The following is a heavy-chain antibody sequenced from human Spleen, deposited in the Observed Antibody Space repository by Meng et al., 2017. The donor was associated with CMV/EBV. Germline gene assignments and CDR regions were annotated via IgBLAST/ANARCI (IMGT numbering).Heavy chain of an antibody. Sequence: QVHLVQSGACVKKPVASVKVSYKASGYTFTSYGISWVRQAPGQGLEWMGGIIPIFGTANYAQKFQGRVTITADESTSTAYMELSSLRSGDTAVYYCATTSDGPPDAWGQGTLVTVSS. J-gene: IGHJ5*02. V-gene: IGHV1-69*13. CDR3: ATTSDGPPDA. CDR2: IIPIFGTA. CDR1: GYTFTSYG.